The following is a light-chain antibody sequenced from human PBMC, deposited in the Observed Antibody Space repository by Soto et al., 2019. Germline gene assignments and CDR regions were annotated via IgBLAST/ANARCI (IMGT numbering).Light chain of an antibody. CDR2: KAS. CDR3: QQYASNSHT. Sequence: DIQMTQSPSTLSASAGDRVTINCRASQSISTWLAWYQQKPGKAPKLLIYKASSLQSGVPSRFSGSGSGTEFTLTIDSLQPDDFATYYCQQYASNSHTFGQGTRLEIK. CDR1: QSISTW. J-gene: IGKJ2*01. V-gene: IGKV1-5*03.